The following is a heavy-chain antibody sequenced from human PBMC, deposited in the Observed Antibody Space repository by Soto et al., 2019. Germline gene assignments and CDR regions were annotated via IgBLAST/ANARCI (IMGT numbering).Heavy chain of an antibody. CDR1: GNTVPNYA. D-gene: IGHD3-3*01. J-gene: IGHJ3*02. V-gene: IGHV1-3*01. CDR2: INGGNGNT. CDR3: ASPARNYDSWSGYSFDI. Sequence: ASVKVSCKASGNTVPNYAIHWVRQAPGQRLEWMGWINGGNGNTYYSEHFQGRVTFTRDTSAGTVYMQLSSLTSEDTAVYYCASPARNYDSWSGYSFDIWGQGTMVTVSS.